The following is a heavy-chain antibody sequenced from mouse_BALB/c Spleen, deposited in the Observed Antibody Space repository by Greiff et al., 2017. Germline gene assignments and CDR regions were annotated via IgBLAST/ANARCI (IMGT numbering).Heavy chain of an antibody. D-gene: IGHD2-4*01. J-gene: IGHJ4*01. CDR1: GFTFSSYA. CDR3: ARGDDYGSLYYAMDY. V-gene: IGHV5-6-5*01. Sequence: EVNLVESGGGLVKPGGSLKLSCAASGFTFSSYAMSWVRQTPEKRLEWVASLSSGGSTYYPDSVKGRFTISRDNARNILYLQMSSLRSEDTAMYYCARGDDYGSLYYAMDYWGQGTSVTVSS. CDR2: LSSGGST.